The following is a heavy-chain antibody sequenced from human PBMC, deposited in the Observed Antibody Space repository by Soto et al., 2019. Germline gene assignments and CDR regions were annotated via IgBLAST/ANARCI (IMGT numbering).Heavy chain of an antibody. CDR3: AKKVNSGPGSQFFDY. Sequence: PVGSLRLSCAASGFTFSSYSMSWVRQAPGKGLEWVSGFSTGGDGGTTYYADSVEGRFTISRDNSKSTLFLQMNSLRAEDTAIYYCAKKVNSGPGSQFFDYWGQGTLVTVSS. J-gene: IGHJ4*02. D-gene: IGHD3-10*01. V-gene: IGHV3-23*01. CDR1: GFTFSSYS. CDR2: FSTGGDGGTT.